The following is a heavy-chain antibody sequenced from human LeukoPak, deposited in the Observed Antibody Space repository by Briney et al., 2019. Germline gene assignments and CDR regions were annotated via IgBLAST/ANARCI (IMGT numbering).Heavy chain of an antibody. Sequence: GGSLRLSCAASGFSFSSYSMNWVRQAPGKGLEWVAYISGGSGYIYYADSVKGRFTVSRDNGENSLYLQMNSLRADDTAVYYCARQGGMQSFDYWGQGILVTVSS. CDR3: ARQGGMQSFDY. J-gene: IGHJ4*02. CDR1: GFSFSSYS. D-gene: IGHD6-19*01. CDR2: ISGGSGYI. V-gene: IGHV3-21*01.